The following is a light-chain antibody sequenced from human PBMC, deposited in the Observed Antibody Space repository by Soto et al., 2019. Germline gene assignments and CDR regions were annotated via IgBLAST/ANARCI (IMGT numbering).Light chain of an antibody. Sequence: DIQMTQSPSSLSASVGGRVTITCQASQDINKDLNWYQQKPGKAPKLLIYDTSNLETGVPPTFTGSGSGTDFTLTISSLQPEDVATYYCQQYDSLPYTFGQGTKVEIK. V-gene: IGKV1-33*01. CDR3: QQYDSLPYT. CDR2: DTS. J-gene: IGKJ2*01. CDR1: QDINKD.